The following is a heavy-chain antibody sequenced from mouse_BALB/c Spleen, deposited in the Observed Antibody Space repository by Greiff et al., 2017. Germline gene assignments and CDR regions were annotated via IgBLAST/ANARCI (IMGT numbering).Heavy chain of an antibody. CDR1: GYTFTSYV. D-gene: IGHD2-3*01. J-gene: IGHJ2*01. Sequence: VQLKESGPELVKPGASVKMSCKASGYTFTSYVMHWVKQKPGQGLEWIGYINPYNDGTKYNEKFKGKATLTSDKSSSTAYMELSSLTSEGSAVYYCAKRKSYDPYFDYWGQGTTLTVSS. CDR3: AKRKSYDPYFDY. CDR2: INPYNDGT. V-gene: IGHV1-14*01.